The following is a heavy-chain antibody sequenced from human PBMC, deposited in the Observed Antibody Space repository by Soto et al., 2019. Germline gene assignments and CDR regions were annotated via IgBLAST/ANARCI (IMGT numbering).Heavy chain of an antibody. V-gene: IGHV4-31*03. CDR1: GGSISSGGYY. CDR3: AREVRMEYANYYYYGMDV. D-gene: IGHD2-8*01. CDR2: IYYSGST. Sequence: SETLSLTCTVSGGSISSGGYYWSWIRQHPGKGLEWIGYIYYSGSTYYNPSLKSRLTISLDTSKNQCSLKLSSVTAADTAAYNCAREVRMEYANYYYYGMDVWGQGTTVTVSS. J-gene: IGHJ6*02.